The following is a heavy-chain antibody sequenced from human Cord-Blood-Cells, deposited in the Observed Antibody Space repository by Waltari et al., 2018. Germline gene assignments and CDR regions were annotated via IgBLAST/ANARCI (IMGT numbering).Heavy chain of an antibody. CDR1: GGSFSGYY. V-gene: IGHV4-34*01. J-gene: IGHJ4*02. Sequence: QVQLQQWGAGLLKPSETLSLTCAVYGGSFSGYYWSWARQPPGKGLEWIGEINHSGSTNSHPSLKSRVTISVDTSKNQFSLKLSSVTAADTAVYYCARGRRLNYWGQGTLVTVSS. CDR2: INHSGST. D-gene: IGHD2-8*01. CDR3: ARGRRLNY.